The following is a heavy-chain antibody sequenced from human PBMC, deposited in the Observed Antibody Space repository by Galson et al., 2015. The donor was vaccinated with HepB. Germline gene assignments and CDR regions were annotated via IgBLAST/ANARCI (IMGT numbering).Heavy chain of an antibody. V-gene: IGHV1-69*02. Sequence: GGTFNSFTISWVRQAPGQGLEWMGRIIPILNIVHYAQKFQGRVTITADKSTNTAYLDLSSLRSEDTAVYYCASGASGCTSTSCYSFDYWGQGTLVTVSS. CDR3: ASGASGCTSTSCYSFDY. CDR1: GGTFNSFT. D-gene: IGHD2-2*01. J-gene: IGHJ4*02. CDR2: IIPILNIV.